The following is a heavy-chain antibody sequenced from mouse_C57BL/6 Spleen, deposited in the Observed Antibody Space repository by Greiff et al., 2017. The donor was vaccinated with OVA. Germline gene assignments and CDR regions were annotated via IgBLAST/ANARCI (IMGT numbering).Heavy chain of an antibody. V-gene: IGHV3-6*01. D-gene: IGHD3-3*01. CDR3: ARDGGQWYFDV. CDR2: ISYDGSN. CDR1: GYSITSGYY. J-gene: IGHJ1*03. Sequence: EVQLQESGPGLVKPSQSLSLTCSVTGYSITSGYYWNWIRQFPGNKLEWMGYISYDGSNNYNPSLKNRISITRDTSKNQFFLKLNSVTTEDTATYYCARDGGQWYFDVWGTGTTVTVSS.